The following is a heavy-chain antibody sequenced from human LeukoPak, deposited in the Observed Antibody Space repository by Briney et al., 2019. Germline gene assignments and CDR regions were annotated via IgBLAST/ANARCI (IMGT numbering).Heavy chain of an antibody. D-gene: IGHD3-10*01. CDR3: AKGQLWFGEFSYFDY. V-gene: IGHV3-23*01. CDR1: GFTFSSYD. J-gene: IGHJ4*02. CDR2: ISGSGGST. Sequence: GGSLRLPCEASGFTFSSYDMNWVRQAPGKGLEWVSVISGSGGSTDYADSVKGRFSISRDNSKNTLYLQMNSLRAEDTAVYYCAKGQLWFGEFSYFDYWGQGTLVTVSS.